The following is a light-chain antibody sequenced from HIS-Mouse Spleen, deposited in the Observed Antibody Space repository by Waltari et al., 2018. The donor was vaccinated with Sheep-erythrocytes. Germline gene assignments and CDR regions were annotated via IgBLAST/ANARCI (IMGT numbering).Light chain of an antibody. CDR1: RSEGGGYNY. CDR2: DVS. Sequence: PALTQPRAVSGSPGQSVTISCTGTRSEGGGYNYVSWYQQHPGKAPKLMIYDVSKRPSGVPDRFSGSKSGNTASLTISGLQAEDEADYYCCSYAGSYTLVFGGGTKLTVL. V-gene: IGLV2-11*01. CDR3: CSYAGSYTLV. J-gene: IGLJ2*01.